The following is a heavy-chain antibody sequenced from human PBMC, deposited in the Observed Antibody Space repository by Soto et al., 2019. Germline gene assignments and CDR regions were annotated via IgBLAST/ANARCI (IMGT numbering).Heavy chain of an antibody. Sequence: XECLRLSCATSSFTFKSYTLHWVRQTPGRGLQWVAVISYDVSNKYYADSVRGRFTISRDKSNSTRYLQMNSLRAGDSAVYYCAGAPMWTEKGLEYCGQRALVTVSS. CDR2: ISYDVSNK. CDR1: SFTFKSYT. D-gene: IGHD3-10*02. V-gene: IGHV3-30-3*01. CDR3: AGAPMWTEKGLEY. J-gene: IGHJ4*02.